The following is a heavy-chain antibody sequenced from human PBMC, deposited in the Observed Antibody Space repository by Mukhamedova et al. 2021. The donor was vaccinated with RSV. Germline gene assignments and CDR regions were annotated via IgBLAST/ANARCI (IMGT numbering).Heavy chain of an antibody. D-gene: IGHD1-7*01. V-gene: IGHV1-69*10. J-gene: IGHJ3*02. CDR3: ARGALELPYAFDI. Sequence: VRQAPGQGLEWMGGIIPILGIANYAQKFQGRVTITADKSTSTAYMELSSLRSEDTAVYYCARGALELPYAFDIWGQGTMVTVPS. CDR2: IIPILGIA.